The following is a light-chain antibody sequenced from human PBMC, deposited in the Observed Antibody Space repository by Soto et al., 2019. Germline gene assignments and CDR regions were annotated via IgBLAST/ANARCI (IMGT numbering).Light chain of an antibody. CDR3: QQYDNVPIT. Sequence: DLQMTQSPSSLSASVGDRVTITCQASQDISNFLNWYQQKPGKAPKLLIYDASSLETGVPSRFSGSGSGTDFTFTISSLQPEDIASYYCQQYDNVPITFGPGTKVDI. J-gene: IGKJ3*01. V-gene: IGKV1-33*01. CDR2: DAS. CDR1: QDISNF.